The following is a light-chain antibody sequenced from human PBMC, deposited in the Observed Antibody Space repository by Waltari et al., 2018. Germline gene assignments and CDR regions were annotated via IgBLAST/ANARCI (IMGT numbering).Light chain of an antibody. J-gene: IGLJ2*01. CDR1: SSDVGGYNY. CDR3: CSYAGSYTLV. CDR2: DVS. Sequence: QSALTQPRSVSGSPGQSVTISCTGTSSDVGGYNYVYWYQQHPGKAPKLRISDVSMRPSGVPGRFSGSKSGNTASLTISGLQAEDEADYYCCSYAGSYTLVFGGGTKLTVL. V-gene: IGLV2-11*01.